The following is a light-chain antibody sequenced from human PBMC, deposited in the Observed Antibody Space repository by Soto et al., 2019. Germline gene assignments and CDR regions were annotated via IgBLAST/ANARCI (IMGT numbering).Light chain of an antibody. CDR1: QSVSSSY. CDR3: QQYGSSPTWT. V-gene: IGKV3-20*01. Sequence: EIVWTQSPGTLSLSPGERATLSCRASQSVSSSYLAWYQPKPGQPPRLXXYGASSRANGIPDRFSGSGSGTDLTLTISRLEPEDFAVYDCQQYGSSPTWTFGQGTKVDIK. CDR2: GAS. J-gene: IGKJ1*01.